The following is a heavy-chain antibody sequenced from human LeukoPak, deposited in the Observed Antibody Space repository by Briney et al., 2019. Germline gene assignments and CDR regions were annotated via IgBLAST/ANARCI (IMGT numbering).Heavy chain of an antibody. CDR1: GFTFSKDD. D-gene: IGHD2-15*01. J-gene: IGHJ2*01. CDR2: IGVTGDK. V-gene: IGHV3-13*01. Sequence: TGGSLRLSCAASGFTFSKDDLHWLRQARGKGLEGVAAIGVTGDKYYADSVKGRFTISREDAANSLYLQMRSLGAGDTALYYCTKEFCGSRAACAGGSYYDFWGRGALVTVSS. CDR3: TKEFCGSRAACAGGSYYDF.